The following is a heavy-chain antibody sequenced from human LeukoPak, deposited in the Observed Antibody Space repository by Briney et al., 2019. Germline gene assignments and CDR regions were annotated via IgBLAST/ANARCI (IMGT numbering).Heavy chain of an antibody. CDR3: ARPPHYYDTSGYSV. CDR2: IYHTGNT. J-gene: IGHJ4*02. V-gene: IGHV4-4*02. CDR1: GGSITSANW. D-gene: IGHD3-22*01. Sequence: PSETLSLTCAVSGGSITSANWWSWVRQSPGKGLEWIGEIYHTGNTNYNPSLNSRVSISLDTSKNQFSLRLNSVTAADTAVYYCARPPHYYDTSGYSVWGQGTLVTVSS.